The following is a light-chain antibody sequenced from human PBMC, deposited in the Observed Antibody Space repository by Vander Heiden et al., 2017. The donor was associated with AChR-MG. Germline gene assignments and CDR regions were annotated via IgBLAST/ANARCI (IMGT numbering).Light chain of an antibody. Sequence: DIVLTQTPLSLSVTPGPPASISCKSSQSLLHSDGRNFLYWYLQKPGQSPHLLIYEVSRRFSGVPDRFSGSGSGTDFTLKISRVEAEDVGVYYCMQGTHRPITFGGGTKVEIK. CDR3: MQGTHRPIT. CDR1: QSLLHSDGRNF. V-gene: IGKV2-29*01. J-gene: IGKJ4*01. CDR2: EVS.